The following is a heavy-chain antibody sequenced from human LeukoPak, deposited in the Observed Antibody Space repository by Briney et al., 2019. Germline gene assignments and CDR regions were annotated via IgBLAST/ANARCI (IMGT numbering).Heavy chain of an antibody. CDR1: GGSFSGYY. Sequence: SETLSLTCAVYGGSFSGYYWSWIRQPPGKGLEWIGEINHSGSTNYNPSLKSRVTISVDTSKNQFSLKLSSVTAADTAVYFCTRGPAPPNPTDYWGQGTLVTVSS. CDR2: INHSGST. D-gene: IGHD1-14*01. V-gene: IGHV4-34*01. CDR3: TRGPAPPNPTDY. J-gene: IGHJ4*02.